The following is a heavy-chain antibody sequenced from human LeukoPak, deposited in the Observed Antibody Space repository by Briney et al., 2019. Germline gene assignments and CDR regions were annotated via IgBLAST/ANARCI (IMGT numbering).Heavy chain of an antibody. CDR3: ARDRPRYSSGWNAFDI. V-gene: IGHV4-59*01. CDR1: GGSISSYY. Sequence: SETLSLTCTVSGGSISSYYWSWIRQPPGKGLEWIGYTYYSGSTNYNPSLKSRVTISVDTSKNQFSLKLSSVTAADTAVYYCARDRPRYSSGWNAFDIWGQGTMVTVSS. CDR2: TYYSGST. D-gene: IGHD6-19*01. J-gene: IGHJ3*02.